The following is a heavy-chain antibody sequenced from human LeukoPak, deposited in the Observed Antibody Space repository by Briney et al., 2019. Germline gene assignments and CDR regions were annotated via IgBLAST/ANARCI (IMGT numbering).Heavy chain of an antibody. J-gene: IGHJ4*02. CDR1: GYTFTGYY. CDR3: ARDLVGIVVVAATKDDY. V-gene: IGHV1-2*02. CDR2: INPNSGGT. Sequence: ASVKVSCKASGYTFTGYYVHWVRQAPGQGLEWMGWINPNSGGTNYAQKFQGRVTMTRDTSISTAYMELSSLRSDDTAVYYCARDLVGIVVVAATKDDYWGQGTLVSVSS. D-gene: IGHD2-15*01.